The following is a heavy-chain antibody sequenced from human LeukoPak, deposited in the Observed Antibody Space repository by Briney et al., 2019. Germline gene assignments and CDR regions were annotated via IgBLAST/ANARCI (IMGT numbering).Heavy chain of an antibody. Sequence: SETLSLTCTVSGGSISSDIYYWSWIRQPAGKGLEWIGRIYSSGSTNYNPSLKSRVTISVDTSKKQFSLKLSSVTAADTAVYYCASSLYGDLDYWGQGTLVTVSS. V-gene: IGHV4-61*02. J-gene: IGHJ4*02. D-gene: IGHD4-17*01. CDR2: IYSSGST. CDR1: GGSISSDIYY. CDR3: ASSLYGDLDY.